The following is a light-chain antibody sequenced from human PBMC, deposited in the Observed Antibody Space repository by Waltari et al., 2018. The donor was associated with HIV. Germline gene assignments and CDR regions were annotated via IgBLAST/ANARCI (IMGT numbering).Light chain of an antibody. CDR1: KNNVDHQG. J-gene: IGLJ3*02. Sequence: QAGLTQPPSMSKDLRQTATLTCTGDKNNVDHQGAAWLKHRQGHPPKLLFYRNNNRPSGIPDRFSAFRSGSTASLNISGLLADDEADYFCAAWDTSLGGWVFGGGTQLTVL. V-gene: IGLV10-54*04. CDR2: RNN. CDR3: AAWDTSLGGWV.